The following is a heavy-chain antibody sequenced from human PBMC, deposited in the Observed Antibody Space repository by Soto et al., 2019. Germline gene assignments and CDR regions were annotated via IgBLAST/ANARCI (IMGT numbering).Heavy chain of an antibody. CDR2: INPNSGAS. V-gene: IGHV1-2*02. J-gene: IGHJ5*02. Sequence: QVQLVQSGADVKKPGASVKVSCRTSGYTFIDYYVHWVRQAPGKGLEWMGWINPNSGASKYAENFRGRVTMTRDRSTSTVYMELTGLRSDDTAVYYCVRGKRREMATILRDKWFDPWGQGTLVTVSS. D-gene: IGHD5-12*01. CDR3: VRGKRREMATILRDKWFDP. CDR1: GYTFIDYY.